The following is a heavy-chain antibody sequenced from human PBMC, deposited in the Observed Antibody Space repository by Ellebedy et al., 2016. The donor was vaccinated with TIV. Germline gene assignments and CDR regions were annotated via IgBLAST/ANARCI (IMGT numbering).Heavy chain of an antibody. CDR1: GFTFNSYA. Sequence: GGSLRLSXAASGFTFNSYAMSWVRQAPGKGLEWVSIISGGGDSTYYADSVKGRFTISRDNSKNTLYLQMNSLRAEDTAVYYCAKDRGLNYYGSGSTYAMDVWGQGTTVTVSS. CDR3: AKDRGLNYYGSGSTYAMDV. D-gene: IGHD3-10*01. J-gene: IGHJ6*02. V-gene: IGHV3-23*01. CDR2: ISGGGDST.